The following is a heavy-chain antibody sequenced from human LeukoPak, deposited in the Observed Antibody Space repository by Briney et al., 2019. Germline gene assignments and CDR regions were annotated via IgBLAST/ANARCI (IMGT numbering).Heavy chain of an antibody. Sequence: PPETLSLTCTVSGGSISSGGYYWSWIRQHPGKGLEWIGYIYYSGSTYYNPSLKSRVTISVDTSKNQFSLKLSSVTAADTAVYYCARDQRAYYYDSSGYYYNWFDPWGQGTLVTVSS. J-gene: IGHJ5*02. CDR3: ARDQRAYYYDSSGYYYNWFDP. CDR1: GGSISSGGYY. D-gene: IGHD3-22*01. V-gene: IGHV4-31*03. CDR2: IYYSGST.